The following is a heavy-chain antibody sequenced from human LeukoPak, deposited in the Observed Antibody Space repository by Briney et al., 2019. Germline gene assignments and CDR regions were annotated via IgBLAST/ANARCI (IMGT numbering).Heavy chain of an antibody. CDR1: GFTFSSYG. D-gene: IGHD3-10*01. CDR2: ISYDGSNK. CDR3: AKGQMVRGGNWFDP. Sequence: GGSLRLSCAASGFTFSSYGMHWVRQAPGKGLGWVAVISYDGSNKYYADSVKGRFTISRDNSKNTLYLQMNSLRAEDTAVYYCAKGQMVRGGNWFDPWGQGTLVTVSS. J-gene: IGHJ5*02. V-gene: IGHV3-30*18.